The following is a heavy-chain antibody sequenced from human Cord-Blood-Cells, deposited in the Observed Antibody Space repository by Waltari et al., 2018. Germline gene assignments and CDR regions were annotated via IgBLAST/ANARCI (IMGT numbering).Heavy chain of an antibody. CDR3: ARESGDAFDI. V-gene: IGHV3-30*04. Sequence: QVQLVESGGGVVQPGRSLRLYCAASGFTFRSYAMHWVRQAPGKGLEWVAVISYDGSNKYYADSVKGRFTISRDNSKNTLYLQMNSLRAEDTAVYYCARESGDAFDIWGQGTMVTVSS. CDR2: ISYDGSNK. CDR1: GFTFRSYA. J-gene: IGHJ3*02. D-gene: IGHD7-27*01.